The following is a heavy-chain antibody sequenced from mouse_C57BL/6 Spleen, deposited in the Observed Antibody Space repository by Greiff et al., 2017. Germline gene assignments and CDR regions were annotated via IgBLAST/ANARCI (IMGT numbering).Heavy chain of an antibody. CDR1: GYSFTGYY. D-gene: IGHD1-1*01. CDR3: ARGGNYVDY. CDR2: INPSTGGT. V-gene: IGHV1-42*01. Sequence: VHVKQSGPELVKPGASVKISCKASGYSFTGYYMNWVKQSPEKSLEWIGEINPSTGGTTYNQKFKAKATLTVDKSSSTAYMQLKSLTSEDSAVYYCARGGNYVDYWGQGTTLTVSS. J-gene: IGHJ2*01.